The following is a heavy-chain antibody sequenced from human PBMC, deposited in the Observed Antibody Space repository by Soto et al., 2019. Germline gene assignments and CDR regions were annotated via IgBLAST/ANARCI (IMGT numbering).Heavy chain of an antibody. CDR2: TYNNGRP. D-gene: IGHD3-3*01. J-gene: IGHJ4*02. Sequence: SETLSITCTVSGASISRGDYYWNWIRQSPGKGLEWIGNTYNNGRPNYNPSLKSRVTISGDSSKNQFSLKLRSLSAADTAVYYCARGGVYDFWSGLFDWGQGTLVTVSS. CDR1: GASISRGDYY. CDR3: ARGGVYDFWSGLFD. V-gene: IGHV4-30-4*01.